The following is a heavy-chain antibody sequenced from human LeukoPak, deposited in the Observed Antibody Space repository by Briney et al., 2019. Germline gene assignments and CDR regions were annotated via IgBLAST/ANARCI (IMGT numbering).Heavy chain of an antibody. D-gene: IGHD6-19*01. J-gene: IGHJ4*02. CDR2: IKQDGSEK. CDR3: ASPIAGWLVGFDS. CDR1: GFTFSSYW. Sequence: AGGSLRLSCAASGFTFSSYWMSWVRQAPGKGLEWVADIKQDGSEKYYVDSVKGRFTISRDNAKNSLYLQMNSLRAEDTAVYYCASPIAGWLVGFDSWGQGTLVTVSS. V-gene: IGHV3-7*01.